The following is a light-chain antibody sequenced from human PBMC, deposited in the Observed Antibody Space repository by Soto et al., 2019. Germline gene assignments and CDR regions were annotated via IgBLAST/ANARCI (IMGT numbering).Light chain of an antibody. Sequence: QSVLTQPPSVSGAPGQRVTISCTGSSSNIGAGYDVHWYQQLPGTAPKLLIYGNSNRPSGVPDRFSGSKSGTSASLAITGLQAEDEADYYCQSYDSSLSASVFGGGTTLPVL. CDR3: QSYDSSLSASV. V-gene: IGLV1-40*01. J-gene: IGLJ3*02. CDR1: SSNIGAGYD. CDR2: GNS.